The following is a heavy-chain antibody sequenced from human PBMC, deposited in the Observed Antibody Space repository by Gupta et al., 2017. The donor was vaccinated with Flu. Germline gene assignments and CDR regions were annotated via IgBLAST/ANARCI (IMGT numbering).Heavy chain of an antibody. Sequence: XVKLVESGGGLVKPXGSLXXXXXASXXXXXXXSMGWVRQAPGKGLEWVSSISSSGTHIYYADSLKGRLTISRDNAKNSLFLQMNSLRVDDTAVYYCTRNQQWLDYWGQGALVTVSS. CDR1: XXXXXXXS. V-gene: IGHV3-21*06. J-gene: IGHJ4*02. CDR2: ISSSGTHI. CDR3: TRNQQWLDY. D-gene: IGHD6-19*01.